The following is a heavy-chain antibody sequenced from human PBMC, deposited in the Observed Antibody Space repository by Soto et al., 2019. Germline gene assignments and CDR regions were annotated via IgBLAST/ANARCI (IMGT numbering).Heavy chain of an antibody. CDR3: ATTDYDYVWGSYRYGDFDY. J-gene: IGHJ4*02. CDR2: ISYDGSNK. Sequence: QVQLVESEGGVVQPGRSLRLSCAASGFTFSSYGMHWVRQAPGKGLEWVAVISYDGSNKYYADSVKGRFTISRDNSKNTLYLQMNSLRAEDTAVFYCATTDYDYVWGSYRYGDFDYWGQGTLVTVSS. D-gene: IGHD3-16*02. CDR1: GFTFSSYG. V-gene: IGHV3-30*03.